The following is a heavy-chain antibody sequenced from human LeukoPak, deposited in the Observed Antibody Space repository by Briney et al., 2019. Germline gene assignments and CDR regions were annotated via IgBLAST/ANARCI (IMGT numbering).Heavy chain of an antibody. Sequence: GGSLRLSCAASGFTFRVYAIHWVRQSPGKGLEWVAVTSYDGSHNFYADSVKGRFTISRDNSKNTLYLQMNSLKVEDTAVYYCARGWSVGMDVWGQGTTVTVSS. V-gene: IGHV3-30*04. CDR1: GFTFRVYA. CDR3: ARGWSVGMDV. J-gene: IGHJ6*02. CDR2: TSYDGSHN.